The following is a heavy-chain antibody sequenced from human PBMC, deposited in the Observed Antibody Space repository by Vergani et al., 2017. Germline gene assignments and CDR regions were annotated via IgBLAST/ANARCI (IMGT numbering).Heavy chain of an antibody. CDR1: GGSISSGSYY. V-gene: IGHV4-61*02. Sequence: QVQLQESGPGLVKPSQTLSLTCTVSGGSISSGSYYWSWIRQPAGKGLEWIGRIYYSGSTYYNPSLKSRVTISVDTSKNQFSLKLSSVTAADTAVYYCGGGYTVHGSGAFDIWGQGTMVTVSS. J-gene: IGHJ3*02. CDR3: GGGYTVHGSGAFDI. D-gene: IGHD5-12*01. CDR2: IYYSGST.